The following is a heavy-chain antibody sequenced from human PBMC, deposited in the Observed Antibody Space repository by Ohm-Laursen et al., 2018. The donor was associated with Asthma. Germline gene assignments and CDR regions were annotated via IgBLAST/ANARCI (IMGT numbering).Heavy chain of an antibody. CDR2: ISYDGSNK. J-gene: IGHJ5*02. CDR3: ARVTGDVWWFDP. D-gene: IGHD7-27*01. CDR1: GFTFSSYA. V-gene: IGHV3-30-3*01. Sequence: SLRLSCAASGFTFSSYAMHWVRQAPGKGLEWVAVISYDGSNKYYADSVKGRFTISRDNSKNTLYLQMNSLRAEDTAVYYCARVTGDVWWFDPWGQGTLVTASS.